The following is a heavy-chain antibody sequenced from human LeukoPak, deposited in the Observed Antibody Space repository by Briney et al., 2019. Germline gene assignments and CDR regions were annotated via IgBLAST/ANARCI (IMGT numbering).Heavy chain of an antibody. CDR2: IRSKANSYAT. J-gene: IGHJ6*02. CDR1: GFTFSGSA. D-gene: IGHD6-19*01. Sequence: PGGSLRLSCAASGFTFSGSAMHWVRQASGKGLEWVGRIRSKANSYATAYAASVKGRFTISRDDSKNTAYLQMNSLKTEDTAVYYCTTNSPVASRYYYGMDVWGQGTTVTVSS. CDR3: TTNSPVASRYYYGMDV. V-gene: IGHV3-73*01.